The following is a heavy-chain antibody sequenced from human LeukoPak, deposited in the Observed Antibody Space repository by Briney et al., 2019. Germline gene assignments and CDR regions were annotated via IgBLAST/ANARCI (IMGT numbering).Heavy chain of an antibody. CDR3: ATDLGGGDFDY. CDR2: IKQDGSEK. V-gene: IGHV3-7*01. Sequence: QPGGSLRLSCAASGFTFSSYWMSWVRQAPGKGLEWVANIKQDGSEKHYVDSVKGRFTISRDNAKNSLYLQMNSLRAEDTAVYYCATDLGGGDFDYWGQGTLVTVSS. J-gene: IGHJ4*02. CDR1: GFTFSSYW.